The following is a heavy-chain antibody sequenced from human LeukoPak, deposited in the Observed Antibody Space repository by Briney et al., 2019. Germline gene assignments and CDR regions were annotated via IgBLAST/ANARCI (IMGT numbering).Heavy chain of an antibody. Sequence: PSETLSLTCAVYGGSFNGYYWSWIRQPPGKGLEWIGEINHSGSTNYNPSLKSRVTISVDTSKNQFSLKLSSVTAADTAVYYCASFSKDIVVVPAAGTAFDIWGQGTMVTVSS. D-gene: IGHD2-2*01. CDR1: GGSFNGYY. CDR3: ASFSKDIVVVPAAGTAFDI. CDR2: INHSGST. V-gene: IGHV4-34*01. J-gene: IGHJ3*02.